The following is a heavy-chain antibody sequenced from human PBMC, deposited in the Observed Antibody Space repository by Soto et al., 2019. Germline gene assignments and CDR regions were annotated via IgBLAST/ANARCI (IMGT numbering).Heavy chain of an antibody. D-gene: IGHD5-18*01. V-gene: IGHV3-72*01. J-gene: IGHJ5*02. CDR2: GRNKANSYTT. CDR1: GFTFSDPY. Sequence: GGSLRLSCAASGFTFSDPYVAWVRQAPGKGLEWVGRGRNKANSYTTEYAASVKGRFTISRDDSKNSLYLQMNSLKTEDTAVYYCATVSDSTKGYTYYSWGQGALVTVSS. CDR3: ATVSDSTKGYTYYS.